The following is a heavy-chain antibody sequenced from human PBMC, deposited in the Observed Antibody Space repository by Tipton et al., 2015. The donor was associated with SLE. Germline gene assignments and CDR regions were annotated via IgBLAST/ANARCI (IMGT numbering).Heavy chain of an antibody. CDR1: GGSFSGYY. D-gene: IGHD6-6*01. CDR2: INHSGST. J-gene: IGHJ3*02. V-gene: IGHV4-34*01. Sequence: LRLSCAVYGGSFSGYYWSWIRQPPGKGLEWIGEINHSGSTNYNPSLKSRVTISVDTSKNQFSLKLSSVTAADTAVYYCARGPRASIAARKAVDIWGQWTMVTVSS. CDR3: ARGPRASIAARKAVDI.